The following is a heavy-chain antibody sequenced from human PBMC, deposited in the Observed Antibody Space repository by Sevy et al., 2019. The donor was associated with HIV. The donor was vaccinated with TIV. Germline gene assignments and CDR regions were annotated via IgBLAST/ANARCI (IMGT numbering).Heavy chain of an antibody. CDR1: GFTFSSHW. CDR3: ARDCSSASCLWGMDV. CDR2: IKRDGSEK. J-gene: IGHJ6*02. D-gene: IGHD2-2*01. Sequence: GGSLRLSCAASGFTFSSHWMSWVHQAPGKGLEWVANIKRDGSEKYYVDSMKGRFTISRDNAKNSLYLQMNSLRAEDTAVYYCARDCSSASCLWGMDVWGQGTTVTVSS. V-gene: IGHV3-7*03.